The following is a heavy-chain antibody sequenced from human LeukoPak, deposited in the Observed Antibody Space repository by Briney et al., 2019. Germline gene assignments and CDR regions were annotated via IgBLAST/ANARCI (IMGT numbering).Heavy chain of an antibody. CDR1: RFTVSSNY. V-gene: IGHV3-66*01. CDR3: AKERENYFEFDF. J-gene: IGHJ4*02. Sequence: GGSLRLSCAASRFTVSSNYMTWVRQAAGKGLEWVSVIYSGGSTYYADSVKGRFTISRDNSKNTLYLQMNSLRVEDTAIYYCAKERENYFEFDFWGQGTLVTVSS. D-gene: IGHD1-7*01. CDR2: IYSGGST.